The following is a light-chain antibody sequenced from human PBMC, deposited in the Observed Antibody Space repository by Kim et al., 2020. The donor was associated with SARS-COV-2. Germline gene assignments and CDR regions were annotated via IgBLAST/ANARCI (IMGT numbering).Light chain of an antibody. Sequence: LYPGDRATLSCRASQSVSSSLAWYQQKPGQAPRLVISDASNRATGIPARFSGSGSGTDFTLTISSLEPEDFAVYYCQQRGNWPLTFGPGTKVDIK. CDR3: QQRGNWPLT. J-gene: IGKJ3*01. CDR1: QSVSSS. CDR2: DAS. V-gene: IGKV3-11*01.